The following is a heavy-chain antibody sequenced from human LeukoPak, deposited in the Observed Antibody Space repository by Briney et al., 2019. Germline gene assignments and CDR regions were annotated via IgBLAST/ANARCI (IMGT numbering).Heavy chain of an antibody. Sequence: WVRQGPGKGLEWIGTIYYSGYTYYNPSLKSRVTISVDTSKNQFSLKMSSVTAADTAVYYCARNHGSGRGEWFDPWGQGTLVTVSS. CDR3: ARNHGSGRGEWFDP. J-gene: IGHJ5*02. D-gene: IGHD3-10*01. CDR2: IYYSGYT. V-gene: IGHV4-39*07.